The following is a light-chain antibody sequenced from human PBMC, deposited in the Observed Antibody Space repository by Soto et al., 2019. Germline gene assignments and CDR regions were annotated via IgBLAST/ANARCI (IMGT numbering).Light chain of an antibody. J-gene: IGKJ4*01. Sequence: NVLKQSPGTLSLTPGERATHSCRASQSVSSSYLAWYQQKPGQAPRLLIYDASSRATGIADRFSGSGSGTDFTLIISRLEPEDFAVYYCQQYGSSPLTFGGGTKVDI. CDR2: DAS. CDR3: QQYGSSPLT. V-gene: IGKV3-20*01. CDR1: QSVSSSY.